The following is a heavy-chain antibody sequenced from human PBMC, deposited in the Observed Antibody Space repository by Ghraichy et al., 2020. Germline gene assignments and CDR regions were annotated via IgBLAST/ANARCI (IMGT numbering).Heavy chain of an antibody. V-gene: IGHV1-2*02. CDR1: GYTFTGYY. Sequence: ASVKVSCKASGYTFTGYYMHWVRQAPGQGLEWMGWINPNGGGTNYAQKFQGRVTMTRDTSISTAYMELSRLTSDDTAVYYCARAGTVTTWACDYWGQGTLVTVSS. D-gene: IGHD4-17*01. CDR2: INPNGGGT. CDR3: ARAGTVTTWACDY. J-gene: IGHJ4*02.